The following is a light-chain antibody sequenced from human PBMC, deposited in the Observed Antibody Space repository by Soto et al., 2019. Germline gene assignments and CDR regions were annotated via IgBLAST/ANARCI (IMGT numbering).Light chain of an antibody. CDR2: DVS. J-gene: IGLJ2*01. Sequence: QSAPTQPASVSGSPGQSITISCTGTSSDVGVYDYVSWYQQPPGKAPKLMICDVSTRPSGVSNRFSGSKSGNTASLTISGLQAEDEGDYYCSSYTTSSTVVFGGGTKLTVL. V-gene: IGLV2-14*03. CDR3: SSYTTSSTVV. CDR1: SSDVGVYDY.